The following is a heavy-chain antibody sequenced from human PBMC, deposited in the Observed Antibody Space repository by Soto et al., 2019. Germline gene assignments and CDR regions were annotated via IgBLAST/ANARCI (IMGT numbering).Heavy chain of an antibody. V-gene: IGHV5-51*01. Sequence: PGESLKISCKGSGYSFTSYWIGWVRQMPGKGLEWMGIIYPGGSATRYSPSLQGQVTISADKSISTAYLQWSSLKAADTAMYYCARRGFWSGYTNYWFDPWGQGTLVTVSS. CDR1: GYSFTSYW. J-gene: IGHJ5*02. CDR3: ARRGFWSGYTNYWFDP. D-gene: IGHD3-3*01. CDR2: IYPGGSAT.